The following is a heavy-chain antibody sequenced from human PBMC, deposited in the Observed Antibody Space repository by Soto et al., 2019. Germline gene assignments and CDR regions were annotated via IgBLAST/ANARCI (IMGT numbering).Heavy chain of an antibody. CDR2: IIPILGIA. V-gene: IGHV1-69*08. CDR3: AIDRDYGDYTWYFDL. J-gene: IGHJ2*01. D-gene: IGHD4-17*01. CDR1: GGTFSSYT. Sequence: QVQLVQSGAEVKKPGSSVKVSCKASGGTFSSYTISWVRQAPGQGLEWMGRIIPILGIANYAQKFQGRVTITADKSTSTAYMELSSLRSEDMAVYYCAIDRDYGDYTWYFDLWGRGTLVTVSS.